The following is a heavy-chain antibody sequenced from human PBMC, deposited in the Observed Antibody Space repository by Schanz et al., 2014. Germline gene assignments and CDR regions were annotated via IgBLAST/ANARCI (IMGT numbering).Heavy chain of an antibody. CDR3: ARDGGRDGYNLAFDV. CDR2: MYINSGST. J-gene: IGHJ3*01. V-gene: IGHV3-53*01. CDR1: GFTVNTNY. D-gene: IGHD5-12*01. Sequence: EVQLVESGGGLIQPGGSLRLSCAVSGFTVNTNYMSWVRQAPGKGLEWISSMYINSGSTQYADSVKGRFIISRDSSKNQRFLQMTSPRAEDTAVYFCARDGGRDGYNLAFDVWGQGTLVSVSS.